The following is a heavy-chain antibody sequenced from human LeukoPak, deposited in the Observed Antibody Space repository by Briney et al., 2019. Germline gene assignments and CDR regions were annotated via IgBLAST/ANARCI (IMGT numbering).Heavy chain of an antibody. Sequence: SVKVSCKASGGTFSSYAISWVRQAPGQGLEWMGGIIPIFGTANYAQKFQGRVRITADEPTSTAYMELSSLRSEDTAVYYCARVGCSGGSCWYYFDYWGQGTLVTVSS. CDR2: IIPIFGTA. V-gene: IGHV1-69*13. D-gene: IGHD2-15*01. CDR1: GGTFSSYA. CDR3: ARVGCSGGSCWYYFDY. J-gene: IGHJ4*02.